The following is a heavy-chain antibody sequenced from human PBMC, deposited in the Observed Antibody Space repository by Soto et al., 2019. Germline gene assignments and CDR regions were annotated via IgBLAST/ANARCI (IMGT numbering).Heavy chain of an antibody. D-gene: IGHD3-9*01. J-gene: IGHJ5*02. CDR2: IIPIFGTA. Sequence: QVQLVQSGAEVKKPGSSVKVSCKASGGTFSSYAISWVRQAPGQGLEWMGGIIPIFGTANYAQKFQGRVTITADESTSTAYMELSSLRSEDTAVYYCARARLELRYLTGYGRGWFDPWGQGTLVTVTS. CDR1: GGTFSSYA. CDR3: ARARLELRYLTGYGRGWFDP. V-gene: IGHV1-69*01.